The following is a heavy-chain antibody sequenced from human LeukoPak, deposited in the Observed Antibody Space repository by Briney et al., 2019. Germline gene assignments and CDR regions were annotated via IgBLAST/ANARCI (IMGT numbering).Heavy chain of an antibody. CDR1: GGSISSGGYS. J-gene: IGHJ4*02. D-gene: IGHD3-10*01. V-gene: IGHV4-30-2*01. Sequence: SETLSLTCAVSGGSISSGGYSWSWIRQPPGKGLEWIGYIYHSGSTYYNPSLKSRVTISVDRSKNQFSLKLSSVTAADTAVYYCARGRFGETDYWGQGTLVTVSP. CDR2: IYHSGST. CDR3: ARGRFGETDY.